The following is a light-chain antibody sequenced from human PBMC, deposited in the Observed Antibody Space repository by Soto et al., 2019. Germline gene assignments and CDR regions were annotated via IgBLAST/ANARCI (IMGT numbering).Light chain of an antibody. Sequence: EIVMTQSPATLSVSPGERATLSYRASQSVSSNLAWYQQKPGQAPRLLIYGASTRATGIPARFSGSGSGTEFTLTISSLQSEDFAVYYCQQYNNWLRTFGGGTKVDIK. CDR1: QSVSSN. CDR2: GAS. V-gene: IGKV3-15*01. CDR3: QQYNNWLRT. J-gene: IGKJ4*01.